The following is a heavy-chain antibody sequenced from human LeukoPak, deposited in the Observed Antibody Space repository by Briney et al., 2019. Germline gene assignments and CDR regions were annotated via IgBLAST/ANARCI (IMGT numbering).Heavy chain of an antibody. V-gene: IGHV1-2*02. CDR3: AGVPNYYDSSGYYGY. Sequence: ASVKVSCKASGYTFTGYYMHWVRQAPGQGLEWMGWINPNSGGTNYAQKFQGRVTMTRDTSISTAYMELSRLRSDDTAVYYCAGVPNYYDSSGYYGYWGQGTLVTVSS. CDR2: INPNSGGT. J-gene: IGHJ4*02. CDR1: GYTFTGYY. D-gene: IGHD3-22*01.